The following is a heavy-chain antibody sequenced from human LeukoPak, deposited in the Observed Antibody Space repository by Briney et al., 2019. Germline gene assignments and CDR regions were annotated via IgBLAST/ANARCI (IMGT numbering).Heavy chain of an antibody. Sequence: GGSLRLSCAASGFSFSIHWTHWVRHAPGKGLVWVSRINPEGGSTNYADSVKGRFTISRDNAKKTLYLQMNSLRAEDTAGYYCARDKMDYWGQGILGTVST. CDR3: ARDKMDY. J-gene: IGHJ4*02. V-gene: IGHV3-74*01. CDR2: INPEGGST. CDR1: GFSFSIHW.